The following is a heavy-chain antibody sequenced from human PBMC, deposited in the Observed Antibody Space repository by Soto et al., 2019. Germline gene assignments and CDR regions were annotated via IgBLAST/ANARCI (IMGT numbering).Heavy chain of an antibody. CDR3: AREDRYGDAARWYYGMDV. V-gene: IGHV1-18*01. J-gene: IGHJ6*02. CDR2: ISAYNGNT. D-gene: IGHD4-17*01. Sequence: QVQLVQSGAEVKKPGASVKVSCKASGYTFTSYGISWVRQAPGQGLEWMGWISAYNGNTNYAQKLQGRVTMTTDTDTSTAYMELRRLGFDDTAGYYCAREDRYGDAARWYYGMDVWGQGTTVTVSS. CDR1: GYTFTSYG.